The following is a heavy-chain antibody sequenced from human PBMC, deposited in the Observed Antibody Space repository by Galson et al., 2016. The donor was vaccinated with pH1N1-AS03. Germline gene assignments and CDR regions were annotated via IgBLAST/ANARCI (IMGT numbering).Heavy chain of an antibody. Sequence: SLRLSCAVSGVTVNDNYMSWVRQAPGKGLEWVSVIYSEGRTYYADSVKGRFTISRDNSDNTLYLQMNNLRPEDTAVYYCARDGYVGRIGYWGQGTLVTVSS. CDR1: GVTVNDNY. D-gene: IGHD6-13*01. J-gene: IGHJ4*02. CDR2: IYSEGRT. V-gene: IGHV3-53*01. CDR3: ARDGYVGRIGY.